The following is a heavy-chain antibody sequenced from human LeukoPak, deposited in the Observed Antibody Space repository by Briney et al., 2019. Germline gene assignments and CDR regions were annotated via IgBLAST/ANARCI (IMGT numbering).Heavy chain of an antibody. CDR1: GGSFSGYY. CDR2: VKHSGSRGST. Sequence: PSETLSLTCAVYGGSFSGYYWSWIRQPPGKGLEWIGEVKHSGSRGSTNYNPSLKSRVTISVDTSKNQFSLKLSSVTAADTAVYYCARASRRYSSSRAPFYWGQGTLVAVSS. J-gene: IGHJ4*02. D-gene: IGHD6-13*01. CDR3: ARASRRYSSSRAPFY. V-gene: IGHV4-34*01.